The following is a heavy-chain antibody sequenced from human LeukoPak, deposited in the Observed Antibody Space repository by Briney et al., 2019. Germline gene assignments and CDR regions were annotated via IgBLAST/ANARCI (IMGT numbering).Heavy chain of an antibody. D-gene: IGHD3-22*01. CDR2: ISSSGSTI. V-gene: IGHV3-48*03. Sequence: PGGSLRLSCAASGFTFSSYEMNWVRQAPGKGLEWVSYISSSGSTIYYADSVKGRFTISRDNAKNSLYLQMNSLRAEDTAVYYCARAEYYDSSGYSYYFDYWGQGTLVTVSS. J-gene: IGHJ4*02. CDR3: ARAEYYDSSGYSYYFDY. CDR1: GFTFSSYE.